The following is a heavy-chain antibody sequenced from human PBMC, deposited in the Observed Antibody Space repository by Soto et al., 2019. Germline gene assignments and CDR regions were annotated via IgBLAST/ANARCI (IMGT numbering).Heavy chain of an antibody. V-gene: IGHV3-66*01. CDR1: GFSVSSYY. Sequence: GGSLRLSCAASGFSVSSYYMSWVRQAPGKGLEWVSVIYSAGSADFADSVKGRFTISRDNSKNTLYLQMNSLRAEDTAVYYCAKDKVGELSLTVLDYWGQGTLVTVSS. CDR3: AKDKVGELSLTVLDY. D-gene: IGHD3-16*02. CDR2: IYSAGSA. J-gene: IGHJ4*02.